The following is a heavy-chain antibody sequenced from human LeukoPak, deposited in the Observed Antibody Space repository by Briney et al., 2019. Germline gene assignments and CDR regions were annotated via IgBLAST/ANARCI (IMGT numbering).Heavy chain of an antibody. Sequence: PSETLSLTCSVSGGSISTYYWSWIRQPAGKGLEWIGRVYRSGNGNYNPSLQSRVTMSVDSSKNQFSLKLSSVTAADTAVYYCARGSGQWGFDSWGQGTLVTVSS. D-gene: IGHD3-10*01. J-gene: IGHJ4*02. V-gene: IGHV4-4*07. CDR2: VYRSGNG. CDR1: GGSISTYY. CDR3: ARGSGQWGFDS.